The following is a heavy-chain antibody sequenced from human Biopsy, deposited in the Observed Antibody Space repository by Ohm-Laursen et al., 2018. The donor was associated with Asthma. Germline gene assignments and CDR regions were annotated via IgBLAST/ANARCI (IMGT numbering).Heavy chain of an antibody. CDR2: IYYTGNS. D-gene: IGHD6-19*01. CDR3: ARHWSGNGWEDVHNWFDP. V-gene: IGHV4-39*01. Sequence: GTLSLTCTVSGASITTPNYWAWIRQPPGRGLEWLGSIYYTGNSFYSSSLRSRLTMSVATSRSQFSLRLTSVTAADWGVYYCARHWSGNGWEDVHNWFDPWGPGIGVTVSS. CDR1: GASITTPNY. J-gene: IGHJ5*02.